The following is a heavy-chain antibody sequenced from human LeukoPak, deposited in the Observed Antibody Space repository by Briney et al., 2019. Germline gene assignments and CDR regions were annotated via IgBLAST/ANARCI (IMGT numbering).Heavy chain of an antibody. Sequence: GRSLRLSCAASGFTFSSYGMSWVRQAPGKGLEWVSAISGSGGSTYYADSVKGRFTISRDNSKNTLYLQMNSLRAEDTAVYYCAKGYSSSWYRGAAFDIWGQGTMVTVSS. CDR1: GFTFSSYG. CDR3: AKGYSSSWYRGAAFDI. J-gene: IGHJ3*02. V-gene: IGHV3-23*01. D-gene: IGHD6-13*01. CDR2: ISGSGGST.